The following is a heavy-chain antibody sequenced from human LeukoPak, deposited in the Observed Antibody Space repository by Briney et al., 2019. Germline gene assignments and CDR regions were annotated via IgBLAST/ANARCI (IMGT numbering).Heavy chain of an antibody. CDR2: ISWNSGSI. D-gene: IGHD3-10*01. CDR1: GFTFDDYA. V-gene: IGHV3-9*01. CDR3: AKDGGYGSGSFNYGMDV. J-gene: IGHJ6*02. Sequence: GGSLRLSCAASGFTFDDYAMHWVRQAPGKGLEWVSGISWNSGSIGYADFVKGRFTISRDNAKNSLYLQMNSLRAEDTALYYCAKDGGYGSGSFNYGMDVWGQGTTVTVSS.